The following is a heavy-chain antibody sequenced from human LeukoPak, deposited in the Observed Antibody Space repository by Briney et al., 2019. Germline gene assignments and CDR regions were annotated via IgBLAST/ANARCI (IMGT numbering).Heavy chain of an antibody. Sequence: AGSLRLSCAASGFTFSSYAMSWVRQAPGKGLEWVSAISGSGGSTYYADSVKGRFTISRDNSKNTLYLQMNSLRAEDTAVYYCEKVSVVVVAATPHLDVWGQGPTVTVSS. V-gene: IGHV3-23*01. D-gene: IGHD2-15*01. CDR3: EKVSVVVVAATPHLDV. CDR1: GFTFSSYA. J-gene: IGHJ6*02. CDR2: ISGSGGST.